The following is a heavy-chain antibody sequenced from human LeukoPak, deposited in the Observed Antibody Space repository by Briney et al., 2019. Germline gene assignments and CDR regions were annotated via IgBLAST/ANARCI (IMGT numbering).Heavy chain of an antibody. CDR1: GGSISSGSYY. V-gene: IGHV4-61*02. CDR2: INTRGNN. Sequence: SETLSLTCTVSGGSISSGSYYWSWVRQPVGKGLEWIGRINTRGNNNFNPSPKSRLSISVDTSNNQFSLKLSSVTAADTAVYYCARGVSYDILTGPRESKYYFDYWGQGTLVTVSS. J-gene: IGHJ4*02. CDR3: ARGVSYDILTGPRESKYYFDY. D-gene: IGHD3-9*01.